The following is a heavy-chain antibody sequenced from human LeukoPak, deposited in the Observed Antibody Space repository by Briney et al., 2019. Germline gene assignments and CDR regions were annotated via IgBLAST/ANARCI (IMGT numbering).Heavy chain of an antibody. CDR1: GGSISSSSYY. J-gene: IGHJ4*02. CDR3: SRRAVVVTATRPSTFDY. D-gene: IGHD2-21*02. V-gene: IGHV4-39*01. CDR2: IYYSGIT. Sequence: SETLSLTCTVSGGSISSSSYYWGWIRQPPGKGLEWIGNIYYSGITYYNPSLKSRVTISVDTSKNQFSLKLNSVTPADTAVYYCSRRAVVVTATRPSTFDYWGQGTLVTVSS.